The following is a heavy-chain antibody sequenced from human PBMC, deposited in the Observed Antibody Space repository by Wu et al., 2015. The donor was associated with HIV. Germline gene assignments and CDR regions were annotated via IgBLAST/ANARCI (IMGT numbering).Heavy chain of an antibody. CDR3: ARDLGDDFAVRGFYWYMDV. CDR1: GYSFTAHY. Sequence: QVQLVQSGAEVTKPGASVRVSCQTSGYSFTAHYIYWVRQAPGQGLEWMGWIRPDSGATNYAEKFEDRVTMTRDASISTAYMQLNRLRSDDTAVYFCARDLGDDFAVRGFYWYMDVWGRGTAITVSS. D-gene: IGHD2-21*02. V-gene: IGHV1-2*02. CDR2: IRPDSGAT. J-gene: IGHJ6*03.